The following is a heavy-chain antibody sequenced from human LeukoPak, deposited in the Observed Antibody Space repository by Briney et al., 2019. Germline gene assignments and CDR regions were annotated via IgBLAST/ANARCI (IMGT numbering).Heavy chain of an antibody. J-gene: IGHJ4*02. Sequence: GRSLRLSCAASGFTSSSSGMHWVRQAPGKGLEWVTVISNDGSNQYYADSVKGRFSISRDNAKNTLYLQMNSLRAEDTAVYYCAGPRLSLGELSFWGQGTLVTVSS. CDR3: AGPRLSLGELSF. CDR1: GFTSSSSG. V-gene: IGHV3-30*03. CDR2: ISNDGSNQ. D-gene: IGHD3-16*02.